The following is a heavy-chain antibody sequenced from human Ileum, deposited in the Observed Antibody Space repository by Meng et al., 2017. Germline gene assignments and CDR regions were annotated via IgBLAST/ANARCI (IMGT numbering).Heavy chain of an antibody. Sequence: GESLKISCEASGFIFSRYAMNWVRRAPGKGLEWLAVISHDGSNKVYADSVKGRFTISRDDPKNTVYLQMNSLRPEDTAVYYCAKRGGFGTYYPYYFDYLGQGTLVTVSS. J-gene: IGHJ4*02. V-gene: IGHV3-30*01. D-gene: IGHD1-26*01. CDR2: ISHDGSNK. CDR1: GFIFSRYA. CDR3: AKRGGFGTYYPYYFDY.